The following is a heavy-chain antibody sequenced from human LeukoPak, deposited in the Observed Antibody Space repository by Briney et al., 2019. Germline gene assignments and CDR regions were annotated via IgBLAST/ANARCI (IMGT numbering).Heavy chain of an antibody. D-gene: IGHD3-10*01. CDR3: ARDSPGVYYGSGSYYYALGY. Sequence: GASVKVSCKASGYTFTSYYMQWVRQAPGQGLEWMGIINPSGGSTSYAQKFQGRVTMTRDTSTSTVYMELSSLRSEDTAVYYCARDSPGVYYGSGSYYYALGYWGQGTPVTVSS. CDR2: INPSGGST. J-gene: IGHJ4*02. CDR1: GYTFTSYY. V-gene: IGHV1-46*01.